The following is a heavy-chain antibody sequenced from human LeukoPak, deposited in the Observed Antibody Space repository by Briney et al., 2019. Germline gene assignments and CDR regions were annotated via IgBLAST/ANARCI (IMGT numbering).Heavy chain of an antibody. J-gene: IGHJ6*03. D-gene: IGHD6-13*01. CDR2: INPNSGGT. CDR3: ARVAYSSSWYQVHYMDV. V-gene: IGHV1-2*02. CDR1: GYTFTGYY. Sequence: ASVKASCKASGYTFTGYYMHWVRQAPGQGLEWMGWINPNSGGTNYAQKFQGRVTMTRDTSISTAYMELSRLRSDDTAVYYCARVAYSSSWYQVHYMDVWGKGTTVTVSS.